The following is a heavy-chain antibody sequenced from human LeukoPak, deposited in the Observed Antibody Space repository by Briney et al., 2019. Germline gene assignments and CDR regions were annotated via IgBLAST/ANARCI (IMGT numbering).Heavy chain of an antibody. CDR1: GYTFTSYG. D-gene: IGHD2-2*01. Sequence: ASVKVSCKASGYTFTSYGISWVRQAPGQGLEWMGWISAYNGNTNYAQKLQGRVTMTTDTSTSTAHMELRSLRSDDTAVYYCARAKIVVVPAAFDYWGQGTLVTVSS. J-gene: IGHJ4*02. CDR3: ARAKIVVVPAAFDY. V-gene: IGHV1-18*01. CDR2: ISAYNGNT.